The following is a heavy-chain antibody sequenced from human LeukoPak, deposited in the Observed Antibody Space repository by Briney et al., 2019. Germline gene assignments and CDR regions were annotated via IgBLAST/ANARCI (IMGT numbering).Heavy chain of an antibody. CDR1: GFTFSTYW. Sequence: GGSLRLSCAASGFTFSTYWMHWVRQAPGKGLVWVSRINSDRSTTSYADSVKGRFTISRDNAKNTLYLQMNSLRAEDTAVYYCAMGYSYAYYYFDYWGQGTLVTVSS. V-gene: IGHV3-74*01. CDR2: INSDRSTT. J-gene: IGHJ4*02. D-gene: IGHD5-18*01. CDR3: AMGYSYAYYYFDY.